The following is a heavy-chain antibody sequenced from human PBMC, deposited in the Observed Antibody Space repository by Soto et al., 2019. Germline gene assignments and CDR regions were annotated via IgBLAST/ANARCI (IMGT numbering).Heavy chain of an antibody. CDR1: GFSFSDFY. CDR3: AKLSSGSDDYFDN. CDR2: ISKSETYT. J-gene: IGHJ4*02. D-gene: IGHD3-22*01. V-gene: IGHV3-11*06. Sequence: QVQLVESGGGLVKPGGSLRLSCVASGFSFSDFYMSWIRQAPGKGLEWISYISKSETYTTYADSVKGRFTISRDNAKNSLFLQMNSLRADDTAIYYCAKLSSGSDDYFDNWGQGTLVTVSS.